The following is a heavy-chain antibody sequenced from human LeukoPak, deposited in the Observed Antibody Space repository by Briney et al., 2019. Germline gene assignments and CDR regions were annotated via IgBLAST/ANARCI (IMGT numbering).Heavy chain of an antibody. CDR1: GYTLTELS. J-gene: IGHJ4*02. CDR2: FDPEDGET. Sequence: ASVKVSCKVSGYTLTELSMHWVRQAPGKGLEWMGGFDPEDGETIYAQKFQGRVTMTEDTSTDTAYMELSSLRSEDTAVYYCARGGISGSYRVDFDYWGQGTLVTVSS. V-gene: IGHV1-24*01. D-gene: IGHD1-26*01. CDR3: ARGGISGSYRVDFDY.